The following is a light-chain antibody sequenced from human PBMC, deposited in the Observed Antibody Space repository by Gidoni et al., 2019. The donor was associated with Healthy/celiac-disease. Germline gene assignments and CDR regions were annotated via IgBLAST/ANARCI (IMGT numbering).Light chain of an antibody. CDR2: LNSDGSH. CDR1: SGHSSYA. V-gene: IGLV4-69*01. J-gene: IGLJ2*01. CDR3: QTWGTGIHVV. Sequence: QLVLTHSPSASASLGASVKLTCPLSSGHSSYAIAWHQQQPEKGPRYLMKLNSDGSHSKGDGIPDRFSGSSSGAERYLTISSLQSEDEADYYCQTWGTGIHVVFGGGTKLTVL.